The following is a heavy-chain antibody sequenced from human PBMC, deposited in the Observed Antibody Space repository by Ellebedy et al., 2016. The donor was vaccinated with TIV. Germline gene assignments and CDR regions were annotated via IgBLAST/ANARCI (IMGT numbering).Heavy chain of an antibody. CDR3: ATGGYSTRWTAFDS. CDR2: IAIAGNT. Sequence: PGGSLRLSCAASGFTVSNVDMHWVRQSTGKPLEWVSAIAIAGNTFYSASVKGRFTVSRENAKNSLYLQMNSLRDEDTAVYYCATGGYSTRWTAFDSWGQGNLVIVSS. D-gene: IGHD2-2*01. CDR1: GFTVSNVD. J-gene: IGHJ4*02. V-gene: IGHV3-13*01.